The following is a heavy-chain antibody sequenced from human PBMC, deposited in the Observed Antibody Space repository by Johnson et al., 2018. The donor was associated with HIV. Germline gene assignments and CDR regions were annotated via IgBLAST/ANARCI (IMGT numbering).Heavy chain of an antibody. CDR2: ISGSGGST. Sequence: VQLVESGGGLVQPGGSLRLSCAASAFTFSSYAMSWVRQAPGKGLEWVSAISGSGGSTYYADSVKGRFTISRDNSKNTLYLQMNSLRAEDMAVYYCARATLGNILWWSGAFDIWGQGTMVTVSS. CDR3: ARATLGNILWWSGAFDI. J-gene: IGHJ3*02. CDR1: AFTFSSYA. D-gene: IGHD2-21*01. V-gene: IGHV3-23*04.